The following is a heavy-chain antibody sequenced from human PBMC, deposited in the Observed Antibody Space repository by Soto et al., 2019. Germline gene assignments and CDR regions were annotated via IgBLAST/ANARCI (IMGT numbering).Heavy chain of an antibody. Sequence: AGGSLRLSCAASGFTFSSYAMHWVRQAPGKGLEWVAVISYDGSNKYYADSVKGRFTISRDNSKNTLYLQMNSLRAEDTAVYYCARASPHLDYFDYWGQGTLVTVSS. CDR1: GFTFSSYA. V-gene: IGHV3-30-3*01. CDR2: ISYDGSNK. CDR3: ARASPHLDYFDY. J-gene: IGHJ4*02.